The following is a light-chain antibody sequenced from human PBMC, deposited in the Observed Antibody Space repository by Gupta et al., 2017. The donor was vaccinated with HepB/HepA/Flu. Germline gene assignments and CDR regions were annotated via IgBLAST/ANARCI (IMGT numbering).Light chain of an antibody. Sequence: EIVLTQSPATLSLSPGERATIPSRASQSVSSYLAWYQQKPGQAPRLLIYDASNRATGLPARFSGSGSGTDFTLTISSLEPEHSAVYYCQQRSNWPPEFTFGPGTKVDIK. CDR2: DAS. CDR3: QQRSNWPPEFT. J-gene: IGKJ3*01. V-gene: IGKV3-11*01. CDR1: QSVSSY.